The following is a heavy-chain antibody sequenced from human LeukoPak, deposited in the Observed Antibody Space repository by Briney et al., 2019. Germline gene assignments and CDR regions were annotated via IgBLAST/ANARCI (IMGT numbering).Heavy chain of an antibody. Sequence: SGPTLVKPTQTLTLTCTFSGFPLSTSGVGVGWIRQPPGKALEWLALIYWDDDKRYSPSLKSRLTITKDTSKNQVVLTMTNMDPVDTATYYCAHSGGHYDYVWGSYRYISYFDYWGQGTLVTVSS. J-gene: IGHJ4*02. D-gene: IGHD3-16*02. CDR3: AHSGGHYDYVWGSYRYISYFDY. CDR2: IYWDDDK. V-gene: IGHV2-5*02. CDR1: GFPLSTSGVG.